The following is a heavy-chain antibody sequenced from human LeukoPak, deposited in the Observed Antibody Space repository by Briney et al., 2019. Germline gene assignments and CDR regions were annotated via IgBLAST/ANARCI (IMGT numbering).Heavy chain of an antibody. CDR1: GGSFSGYY. D-gene: IGHD3-9*01. CDR2: INHSGST. J-gene: IGHJ5*02. V-gene: IGHV4-34*01. Sequence: SETLSLTCAVYGGSFSGYYWSWIRQPPGKGLEWIGEINHSGSTNYNPSLKSRVTISVDTSKNQFSLKLSSVTAADTAVYYCARGSLYYDILTGYYIVPENWFDPWGQGTLVTVSS. CDR3: ARGSLYYDILTGYYIVPENWFDP.